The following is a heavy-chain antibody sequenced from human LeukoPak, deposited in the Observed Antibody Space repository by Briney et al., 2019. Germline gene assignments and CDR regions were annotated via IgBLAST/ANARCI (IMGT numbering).Heavy chain of an antibody. CDR3: AREYYYDSSGYSLDY. Sequence: LAGGSLRLSCAASGFTFSSYAMHSVRQAPGKGLEWVAVISYDGSNKYYADSVKGRFTISRDNSKNTLYLQMNSLRAEDTAVYYCAREYYYDSSGYSLDYWGQGTLVTVSS. D-gene: IGHD3-22*01. V-gene: IGHV3-30-3*01. CDR1: GFTFSSYA. J-gene: IGHJ4*02. CDR2: ISYDGSNK.